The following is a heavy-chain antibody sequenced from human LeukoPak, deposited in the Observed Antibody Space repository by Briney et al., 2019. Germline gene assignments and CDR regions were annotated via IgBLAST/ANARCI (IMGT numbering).Heavy chain of an antibody. CDR2: ISGSGGST. V-gene: IGHV3-23*01. D-gene: IGHD6-13*01. CDR3: AKEPIAAAGPFDY. J-gene: IGHJ4*02. Sequence: AGGSLRLSCAAAGFTVSSYAMGWVRQAPGKGREWVSAISGSGGSTYYADSVKGRFTISRDNSKNTLYLQMNSLRAEDTAVYYCAKEPIAAAGPFDYWGQGTLVTVSS. CDR1: GFTVSSYA.